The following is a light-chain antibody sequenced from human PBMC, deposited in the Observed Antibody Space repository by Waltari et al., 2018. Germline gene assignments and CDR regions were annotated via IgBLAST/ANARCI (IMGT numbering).Light chain of an antibody. J-gene: IGKJ1*01. CDR1: QNIGTY. V-gene: IGKV3-20*01. CDR2: AAS. Sequence: LTQSPGTLSLSPGDRAPLSCRASQNIGTYLVWYQQKPGQAPRLLMYAASRRATCIPDRFSGSGSGTEFSLTISSLEPEDFAVYYCQNHERLPATFGQGTKVEIK. CDR3: QNHERLPAT.